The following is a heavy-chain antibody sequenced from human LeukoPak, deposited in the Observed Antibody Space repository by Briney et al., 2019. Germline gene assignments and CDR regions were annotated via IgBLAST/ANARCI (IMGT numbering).Heavy chain of an antibody. V-gene: IGHV4-59*08. D-gene: IGHD2-2*01. CDR3: VRQDVVVITAATYYYGMDV. J-gene: IGHJ6*02. CDR2: IYYTGGT. CDR1: GGSISSYY. Sequence: SETLSLTCTVSGGSISSYYWNWIRQPPGKGLEWIGYIYYTGGTNYRPSLKSRVTISVDTSRNQFSLKLSSVTAADTAVYYCVRQDVVVITAATYYYGMDVWGQGTTVTVSS.